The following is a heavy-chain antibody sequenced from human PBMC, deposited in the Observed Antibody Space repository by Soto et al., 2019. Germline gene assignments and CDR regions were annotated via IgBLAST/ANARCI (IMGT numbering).Heavy chain of an antibody. J-gene: IGHJ4*02. V-gene: IGHV1-18*01. CDR1: GYTFTNYG. Sequence: QVQLVRSGAEVKKPGASVKVSCKTSGYTFTNYGISWVRQAPGQGLEWMGWISNGNTNYAQKLQGRVTMTTDTSTSTAYMELRILRYDDTAVYYCARDYDSSGYYFYWGQGTLVTVSS. CDR3: ARDYDSSGYYFY. CDR2: ISNGNT. D-gene: IGHD3-22*01.